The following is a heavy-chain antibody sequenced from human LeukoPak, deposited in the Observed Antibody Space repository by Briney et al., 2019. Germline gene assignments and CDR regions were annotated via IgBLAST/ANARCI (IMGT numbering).Heavy chain of an antibody. D-gene: IGHD4-17*01. CDR1: GGSFSAYY. J-gene: IGHJ2*01. CDR2: INHSGST. Sequence: SETLSLTCAVYGGSFSAYYWSWIRQPPGKGLEWIGEINHSGSTNYNPSLKSRVTISVDTSKNQFSLKLSSVTAADTAVYYCARGYGDYINWYFDLWGRGTLVTGSS. CDR3: ARGYGDYINWYFDL. V-gene: IGHV4-34*01.